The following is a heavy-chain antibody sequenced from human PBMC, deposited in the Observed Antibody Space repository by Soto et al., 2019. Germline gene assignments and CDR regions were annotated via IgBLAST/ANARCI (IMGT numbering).Heavy chain of an antibody. J-gene: IGHJ6*02. CDR1: GFTFSSYA. Sequence: QVQLVESGGGVVQPGRSLRLSCAASGFTFSSYAMHWVRQAPGKGLEWVAVISYDGSNKYYADSVKGRFTISRDNSMNSLYLQMNSLRAEDTAVYYCARTPRGGYCSSTSCFDSYYYYGMDVWGQGTTVTVSS. CDR3: ARTPRGGYCSSTSCFDSYYYYGMDV. D-gene: IGHD2-2*01. V-gene: IGHV3-30-3*01. CDR2: ISYDGSNK.